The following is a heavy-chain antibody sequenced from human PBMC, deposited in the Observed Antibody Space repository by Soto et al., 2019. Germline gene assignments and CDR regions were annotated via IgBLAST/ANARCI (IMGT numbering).Heavy chain of an antibody. V-gene: IGHV4-39*01. J-gene: IGHJ6*03. CDR1: GGSVSSGSYY. CDR2: IYYSGNT. Sequence: QLQLQESGPGLVKPSETLSLTCTVSGGSVSSGSYYWGWIRQPPGKGLEWIGSIYYSGNTYYNPSLKIRVTISVDTSQSQFSLKLGSVTAADTAVYYCARHVGGYYYYMDVWGKGTTVTVSS. D-gene: IGHD2-15*01. CDR3: ARHVGGYYYYMDV.